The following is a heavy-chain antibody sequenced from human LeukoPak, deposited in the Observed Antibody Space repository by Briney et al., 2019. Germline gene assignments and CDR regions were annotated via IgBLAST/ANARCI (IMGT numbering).Heavy chain of an antibody. CDR1: GCSISSVGYD. Sequence: SQTLSLTCTVSGCSISSVGYDWSWIRQHPGKGLEWIAYIYYSGSTYYNPSLKHRVPISVDTSKHQFSLQLSSVTAADTAVYYCARGPRAGYYAAYAFDLRGQGTMVPVS. CDR2: IYYSGST. J-gene: IGHJ3*01. V-gene: IGHV4-31*03. D-gene: IGHD1-26*01. CDR3: ARGPRAGYYAAYAFDL.